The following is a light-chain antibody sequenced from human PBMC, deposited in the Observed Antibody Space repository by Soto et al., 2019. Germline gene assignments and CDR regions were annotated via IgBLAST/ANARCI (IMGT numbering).Light chain of an antibody. CDR1: SSDVGGYNS. CDR2: EVS. V-gene: IGLV2-14*01. CDR3: SSYTSTTTLL. Sequence: QSALTQPPSVSGSPGQSITISCTGTSSDVGGYNSVSWYQHHPGKAPKLMIYEVSNRPSGVSNRFSGSKSGNTASLTISGLQTEDEADYYRSSYTSTTTLLFGGGTKLTVL. J-gene: IGLJ2*01.